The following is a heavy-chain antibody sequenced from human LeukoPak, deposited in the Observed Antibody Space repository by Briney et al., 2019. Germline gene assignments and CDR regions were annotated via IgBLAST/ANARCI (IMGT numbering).Heavy chain of an antibody. Sequence: ASVKVSCKASGYTFTSYYMHWVRQAPGQGLEWMGIINPSGGSTSYAQKFQGRVTMTRDTSTSTVYMELSSLRSEDTAVYYCARDPEGIAAAANDAFDIWGQGTMVTVSS. V-gene: IGHV1-46*01. CDR3: ARDPEGIAAAANDAFDI. J-gene: IGHJ3*02. D-gene: IGHD6-13*01. CDR2: INPSGGST. CDR1: GYTFTSYY.